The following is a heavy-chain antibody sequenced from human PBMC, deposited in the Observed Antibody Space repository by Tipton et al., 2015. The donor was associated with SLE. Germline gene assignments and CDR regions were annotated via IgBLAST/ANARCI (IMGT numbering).Heavy chain of an antibody. CDR2: ISSTGSII. CDR3: ARELLPLYGMDV. J-gene: IGHJ6*02. Sequence: SLRLSCAASGFTFSDYYMSWIRQTPGKGLEFVSYISSTGSIIYYADSLTGRFTISRDNAKNSLYLQMNSLRAEDTAVYYCARELLPLYGMDVWGQGTTVTVSS. V-gene: IGHV3-11*04. D-gene: IGHD3-22*01. CDR1: GFTFSDYY.